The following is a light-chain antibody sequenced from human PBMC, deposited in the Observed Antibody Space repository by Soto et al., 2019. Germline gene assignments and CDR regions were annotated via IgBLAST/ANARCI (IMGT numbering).Light chain of an antibody. CDR2: DAS. Sequence: EIVLTQSPATLSLSPGERATLSCRASQSVSNNYLAWYQQKPGQAPRLLIYDASNRATGIPARFSGSGSGTDFTLTISSLEPEDFAVYYCQQRSNWPFTFGGGTKGDIK. V-gene: IGKV3-11*01. J-gene: IGKJ4*01. CDR1: QSVSNNY. CDR3: QQRSNWPFT.